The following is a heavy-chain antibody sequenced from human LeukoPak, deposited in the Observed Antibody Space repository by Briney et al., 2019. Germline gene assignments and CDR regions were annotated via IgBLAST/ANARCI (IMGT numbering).Heavy chain of an antibody. D-gene: IGHD3-22*01. CDR1: GFTFSDSY. Sequence: GGSLRLSCAASGFTFSDSYMTWVRQAPGKGLEWVSAISGSGSYTDYAEAVKGRFTISKDNSKNTVYTRMSSLGAEDTAVYYCAKRRYDSSGHFDSWGQGTLVTVSS. J-gene: IGHJ4*02. CDR2: ISGSGSYT. V-gene: IGHV3-23*01. CDR3: AKRRYDSSGHFDS.